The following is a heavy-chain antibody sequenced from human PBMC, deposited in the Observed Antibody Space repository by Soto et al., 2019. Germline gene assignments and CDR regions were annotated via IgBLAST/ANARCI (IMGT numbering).Heavy chain of an antibody. Sequence: VQPGGSLRLSCAATGFTFSDFAMSWVRQAPGKGLEWVSRIYGGGNGPHYADSVKGRVTISRDNSKNTLYLQMNSLRAEDTAVYYCAKMEGMDPWAYSFDYWGQGTLVTVSS. D-gene: IGHD2-2*03. CDR1: GFTFSDFA. CDR2: IYGGGNGP. V-gene: IGHV3-23*01. J-gene: IGHJ4*02. CDR3: AKMEGMDPWAYSFDY.